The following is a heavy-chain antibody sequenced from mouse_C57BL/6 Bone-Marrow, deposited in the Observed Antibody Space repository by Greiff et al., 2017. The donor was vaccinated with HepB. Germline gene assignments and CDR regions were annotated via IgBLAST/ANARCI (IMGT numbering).Heavy chain of an antibody. CDR3: ARLIITTVVDWYFDV. CDR2: IDPSDSYT. Sequence: VQLQQPGAELVMPGASVKLSCKASGYTFTSYWMHWVKQRPGQGLEWIGEIDPSDSYTNYNQKFKGKSTLTVDKSSSTAYMQLSSLTSEDSAVYYCARLIITTVVDWYFDVWGTGTTVTVSS. D-gene: IGHD1-1*01. CDR1: GYTFTSYW. V-gene: IGHV1-69*01. J-gene: IGHJ1*03.